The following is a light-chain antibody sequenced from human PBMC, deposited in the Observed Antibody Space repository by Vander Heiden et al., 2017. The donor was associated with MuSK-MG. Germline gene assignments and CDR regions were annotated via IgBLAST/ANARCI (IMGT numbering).Light chain of an antibody. V-gene: IGLV1-51*01. Sequence: QSVFTQPPSVSATPGQKVTISCSGSSSNIENNYVSWYQHLPGTAPKRLIFDNNKRPSGIPDRFSGSRSGTSATLGITGLQTGDEAHYYCGAWDSSLSNVLFGGGTRLTVL. CDR2: DNN. J-gene: IGLJ3*02. CDR1: SSNIENNY. CDR3: GAWDSSLSNVL.